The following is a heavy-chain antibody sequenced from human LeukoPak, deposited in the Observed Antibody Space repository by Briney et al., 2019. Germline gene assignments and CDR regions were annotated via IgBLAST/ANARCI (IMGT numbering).Heavy chain of an antibody. Sequence: PGGSLRLSCAASGFTVSSNYMSWVRQAPGKGLEWVANIKHDGSEKYYVDSVKGRFTISRDNAKNSLFLQMNSLRAEDTAVYYCTRDSQGSGMYSVVYWGQGTLVTVSS. V-gene: IGHV3-7*05. CDR3: TRDSQGSGMYSVVY. CDR1: GFTVSSNY. J-gene: IGHJ4*02. CDR2: IKHDGSEK. D-gene: IGHD3-10*01.